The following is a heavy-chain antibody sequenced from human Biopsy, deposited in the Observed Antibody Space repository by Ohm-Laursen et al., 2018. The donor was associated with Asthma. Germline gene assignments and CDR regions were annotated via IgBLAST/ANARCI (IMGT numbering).Heavy chain of an antibody. J-gene: IGHJ5*02. CDR1: GGSISVSNW. CDR2: IYHLGNA. D-gene: IGHD2-15*01. CDR3: ARLADCSGGACYSYGWFDP. Sequence: SDTLSLTCHVSGGSISVSNWWSWVRQPPGRGLEWIGQIYHLGNANYNPSLKSRVTMSLDTSKNQFSLRLTSVTPADTAVYYCARLADCSGGACYSYGWFDPWGQGTRVTVSS. V-gene: IGHV4-4*02.